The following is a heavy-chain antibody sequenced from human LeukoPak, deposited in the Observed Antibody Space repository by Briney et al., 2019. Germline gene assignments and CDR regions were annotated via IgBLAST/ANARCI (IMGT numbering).Heavy chain of an antibody. Sequence: GGSLRLSCSASGFTFSSYAMHWVRQAAGKGPEYVSAISSDGGSTYYADSVKGRFTISRDISKNTLYLQMNNLRAEDTAVYYCARGVGYADYPFDYWGQGTLVTVSA. CDR3: ARGVGYADYPFDY. CDR1: GFTFSSYA. D-gene: IGHD4-17*01. V-gene: IGHV3-64*04. J-gene: IGHJ4*02. CDR2: ISSDGGST.